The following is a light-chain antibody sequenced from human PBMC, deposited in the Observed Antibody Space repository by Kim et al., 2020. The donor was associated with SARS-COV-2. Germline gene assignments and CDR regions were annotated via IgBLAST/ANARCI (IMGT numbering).Light chain of an antibody. CDR2: YDI. J-gene: IGLJ2*01. Sequence: PGTPARRHCGGNNIGRRSVHRYQQRPGRGPVLVIYYDIARPSGIPARFCGSNSGNTATLTMSRVGAGDEADYYCQVWYCSSPHPVVFGGGTQLTVL. V-gene: IGLV3-21*04. CDR1: NIGRRS. CDR3: QVWYCSSPHPVV.